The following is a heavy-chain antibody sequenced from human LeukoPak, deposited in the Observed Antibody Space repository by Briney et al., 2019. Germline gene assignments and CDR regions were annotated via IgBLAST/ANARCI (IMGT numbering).Heavy chain of an antibody. CDR2: ISSSSSYA. V-gene: IGHV3-21*01. D-gene: IGHD3-16*02. CDR1: GFTFNSYS. CDR3: ARGLRYLYDYFDY. Sequence: PGGSLRLSCAASGFTFNSYSMNWVRQAPGKGLEWVSSISSSSSYAYYADSVKGRFTISRDNAKNSLYLQMNSLRAEDTAVYYCARGLRYLYDYFDYWGQGTLVTVSS. J-gene: IGHJ4*02.